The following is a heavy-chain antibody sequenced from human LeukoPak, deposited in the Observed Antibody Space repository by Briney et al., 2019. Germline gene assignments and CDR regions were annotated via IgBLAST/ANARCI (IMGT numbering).Heavy chain of an antibody. J-gene: IGHJ4*02. CDR1: GFPFSSYS. D-gene: IGHD1-1*01. V-gene: IGHV3-48*01. CDR3: VRVKGTYFDF. CDR2: ISASGSNI. Sequence: GGSPRLSCAASGFPFSSYSMNWVRQAPGKGLEWVSYISASGSNIYYLDSVKGRFTVSRDNAMNSLFLQMDRPRAEDTAVYYCVRVKGTYFDFWGQGTLVTASS.